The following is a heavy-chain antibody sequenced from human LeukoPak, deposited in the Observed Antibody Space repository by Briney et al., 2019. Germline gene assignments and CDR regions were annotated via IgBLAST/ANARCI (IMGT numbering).Heavy chain of an antibody. D-gene: IGHD5-24*01. V-gene: IGHV4-59*01. CDR3: ARGGDGYTNYYYMDV. J-gene: IGHJ6*03. CDR2: IYYSGST. CDR1: GGSISSYY. Sequence: PSETLSLTCTVSGGSISSYYWSWIRQPPGKGLEWIGYIYYSGSTNYNPSLKSRVTISVDTSKNQFSLKLSSVTAADTAVYYCARGGDGYTNYYYMDVWGKGTTVTISS.